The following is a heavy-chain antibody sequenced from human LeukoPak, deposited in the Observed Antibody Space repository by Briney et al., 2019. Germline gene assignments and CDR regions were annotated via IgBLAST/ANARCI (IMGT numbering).Heavy chain of an antibody. CDR2: IYSGGST. V-gene: IGHV3-66*01. D-gene: IGHD1-14*01. Sequence: GGSLRLSCAASGFTVSRNYMSWVRQAPGKGLEWVSVIYSGGSTYYADSAKGRFTISRDNSKNTVYLQMNSLRVEDTAVYYCADYRKPQGLDYWGQGTLVTVSS. J-gene: IGHJ4*02. CDR3: ADYRKPQGLDY. CDR1: GFTVSRNY.